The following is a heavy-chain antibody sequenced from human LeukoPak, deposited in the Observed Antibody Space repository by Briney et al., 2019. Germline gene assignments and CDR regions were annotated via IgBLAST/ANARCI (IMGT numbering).Heavy chain of an antibody. V-gene: IGHV4-39*07. CDR1: GGSISSSSYY. CDR2: IYYSGST. D-gene: IGHD6-19*01. CDR3: VAADLAVAGTFDY. J-gene: IGHJ4*02. Sequence: SETLSLTCTVSGGSISSSSYYWGWIRQPPGKGLEWIGSIYYSGSTYYNPSLKSRVTISVDTSKNQFSLKLSSVTAADTAVYYCVAADLAVAGTFDYWGQGTLVTVSS.